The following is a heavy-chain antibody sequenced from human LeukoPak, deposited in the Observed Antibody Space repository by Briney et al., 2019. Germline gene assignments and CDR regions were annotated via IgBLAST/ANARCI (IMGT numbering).Heavy chain of an antibody. V-gene: IGHV3-48*04. CDR1: GFTFSSYS. J-gene: IGHJ6*02. CDR3: ARDPDYYYGMDV. Sequence: PGGSLRLSCAASGFTFSSYSMNWVRQAPGKGLEWVSYISSSSGTIYYVDSVKGRFTISRDNAKNSLYLQMNSLRAEDTAVYYCARDPDYYYGMDVWGQGTTVTVSS. CDR2: ISSSSGTI.